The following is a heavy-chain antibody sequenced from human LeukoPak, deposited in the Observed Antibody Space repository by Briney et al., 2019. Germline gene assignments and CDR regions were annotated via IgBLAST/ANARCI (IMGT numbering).Heavy chain of an antibody. CDR2: IYYSGST. J-gene: IGHJ4*02. CDR1: GGSISSSSYY. D-gene: IGHD5-12*01. V-gene: IGHV4-39*07. CDR3: ARGGRRWLRSLDY. Sequence: SETLSLTCTVSGGSISSSSYYWGWIRQPPGKGLEWIGSIYYSGSTYYNPSLKSRVTISVDTSKNQFSLKLSSVTAADTAVYYCARGGRRWLRSLDYWGQGTLVTVSS.